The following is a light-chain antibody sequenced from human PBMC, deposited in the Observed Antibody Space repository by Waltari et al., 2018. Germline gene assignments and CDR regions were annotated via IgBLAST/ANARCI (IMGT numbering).Light chain of an antibody. CDR2: EVS. V-gene: IGLV2-8*01. Sequence: QSAPTHPPSASGSSGQALTIPCTGTSSALGSFSFVLWNQQHPGKAPKLIIYEVSKRPSGVPDRFSGSKSGNTASLTVSGLQSEDEADYYCSAYAGSNKILFGIGTKVTVL. CDR1: SSALGSFSF. CDR3: SAYAGSNKIL. J-gene: IGLJ1*01.